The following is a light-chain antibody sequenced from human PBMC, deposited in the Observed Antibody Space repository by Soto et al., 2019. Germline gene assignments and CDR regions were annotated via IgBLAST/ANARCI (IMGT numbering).Light chain of an antibody. J-gene: IGLJ1*01. CDR1: SSVVGGYNY. V-gene: IGLV2-11*01. CDR3: CSYAGRYTYV. Sequence: QSALTQPRSVSGSPGQSVAISCTGTSSVVGGYNYVSWYQQHPGKAPKVMIFDVNKRPSGVPDRFSGSKSGNTASLTISGLQAEDEADYYCCSYAGRYTYVFGTGTKATVL. CDR2: DVN.